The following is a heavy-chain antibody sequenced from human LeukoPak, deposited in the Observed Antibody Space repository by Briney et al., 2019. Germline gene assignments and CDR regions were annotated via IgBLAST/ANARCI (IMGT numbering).Heavy chain of an antibody. CDR3: ARVGGYSGYHYFDY. D-gene: IGHD5-12*01. CDR2: ISAYNGNT. V-gene: IGHV1-18*04. J-gene: IGHJ4*02. Sequence: ASVKVSCKASGYTFTSYGISWVRQAPGQGLEWXXXISAYNGNTNYAQKLQGRVTMTTDTSTSTAYMELRSLRSDDTAVYYCARVGGYSGYHYFDYWGQGTLVTVSS. CDR1: GYTFTSYG.